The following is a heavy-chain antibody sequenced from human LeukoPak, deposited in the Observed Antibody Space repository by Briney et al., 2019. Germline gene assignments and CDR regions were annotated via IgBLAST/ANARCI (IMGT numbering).Heavy chain of an antibody. CDR3: ASAGGVFHWRDMGYFDP. V-gene: IGHV1-24*01. D-gene: IGHD1-1*01. CDR2: FDPEDGET. J-gene: IGHJ5*02. Sequence: GASVKVSCKVSGKTLIELSMHWVRQAPGKGLEWMGGFDPEDGETIYGEKFQGRITMTEDTSTDTAYMELSSLGSEDTAVYYCASAGGVFHWRDMGYFDPWGQGTLVIVSS. CDR1: GKTLIELS.